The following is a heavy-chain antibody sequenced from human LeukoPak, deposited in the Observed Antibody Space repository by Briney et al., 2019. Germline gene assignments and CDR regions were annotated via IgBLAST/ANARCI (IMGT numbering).Heavy chain of an antibody. V-gene: IGHV4-34*01. Sequence: GSLRLSCAASGFTFSRFWMNWVRQAPGKGLEWIGEINHSGSTNYNPSLKSRVTISVDTSKNQLSLKLSSVTAADTAVYYCARAVATITSYYNYYMDVWGKGTTVTVSS. D-gene: IGHD5-12*01. CDR3: ARAVATITSYYNYYMDV. J-gene: IGHJ6*03. CDR2: INHSGST. CDR1: GFTFSRFW.